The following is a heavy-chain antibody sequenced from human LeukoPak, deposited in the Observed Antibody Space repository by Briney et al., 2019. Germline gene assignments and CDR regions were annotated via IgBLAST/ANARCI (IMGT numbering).Heavy chain of an antibody. CDR1: GFTFSSYG. CDR2: ISYDGSNK. CDR3: AKGTYYYDSSGYTAFDI. Sequence: GGSLGLSCAASGFTFSSYGMHWVRQAPGKGLEWVAVISYDGSNKYYADSVKGRFTISRDNSKNTLYLQMNSLRAEDTAVYYCAKGTYYYDSSGYTAFDIWGQGTMVTVSS. V-gene: IGHV3-30*18. J-gene: IGHJ3*02. D-gene: IGHD3-22*01.